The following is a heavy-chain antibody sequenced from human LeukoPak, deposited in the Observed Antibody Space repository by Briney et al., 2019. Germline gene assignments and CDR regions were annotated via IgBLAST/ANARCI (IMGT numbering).Heavy chain of an antibody. V-gene: IGHV4-39*01. Sequence: SETLSLTCTVSGGSITSGSYYWGWIRQPPGKGLEWIGSINYSGSTYYNPSLKSRVTISVDTSKNQFSLRLSSVTAADTAVYYCAGRRGYSYAIAGDYYYMDVWGKGTTVTVSS. J-gene: IGHJ6*03. CDR1: GGSITSGSYY. CDR2: INYSGST. CDR3: AGRRGYSYAIAGDYYYMDV. D-gene: IGHD5-18*01.